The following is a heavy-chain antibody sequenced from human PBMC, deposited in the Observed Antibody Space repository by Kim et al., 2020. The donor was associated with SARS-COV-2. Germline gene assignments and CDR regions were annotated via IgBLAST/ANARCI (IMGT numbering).Heavy chain of an antibody. V-gene: IGHV3-23*01. CDR2: ISGSGGST. CDR3: AKVYCSGGSCYGTAFDY. Sequence: GGSLRLSCAASGFTFSSYAMSWVRQAPGKGLEWVSAISGSGGSTYYADSVKGRLTISRDNSKNTLYLQMNSLRAEDTAVYYCAKVYCSGGSCYGTAFDYWGQGTLVTVSS. J-gene: IGHJ4*02. CDR1: GFTFSSYA. D-gene: IGHD2-15*01.